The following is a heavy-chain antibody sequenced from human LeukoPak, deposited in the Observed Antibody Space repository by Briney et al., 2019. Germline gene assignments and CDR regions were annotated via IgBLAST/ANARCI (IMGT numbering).Heavy chain of an antibody. Sequence: PSENLSFNSSVCTYTINSNTNYRRSVRQPPGKRLAWIASLFYLSFANVYYDTSPNTPVTMSIDTSKTQFSLKLTSVTAADTAVYFCARHFVDRGDYFDSWGQGMLVTVSS. D-gene: IGHD3-10*01. J-gene: IGHJ4*02. CDR3: ARHFVDRGDYFDS. V-gene: IGHV4-39*01. CDR2: LFYLSFA. CDR1: TYTINSNTNY.